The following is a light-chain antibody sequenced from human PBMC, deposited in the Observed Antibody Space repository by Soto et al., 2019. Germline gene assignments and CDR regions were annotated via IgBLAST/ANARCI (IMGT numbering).Light chain of an antibody. Sequence: QAVVTQPPSVSGAPGQRVTISCTGSRSNIGAGYDVHWYQQLPGTAPKLLIYGNSNRPSGVPDRFSGSKSGTSASLAITGLQAEDEVDYYCQSYDSSLSGVFGGGTKLTVL. V-gene: IGLV1-40*01. J-gene: IGLJ3*02. CDR3: QSYDSSLSGV. CDR2: GNS. CDR1: RSNIGAGYD.